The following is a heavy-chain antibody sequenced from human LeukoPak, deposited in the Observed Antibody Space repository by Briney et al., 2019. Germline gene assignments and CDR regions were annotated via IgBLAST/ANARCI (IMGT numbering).Heavy chain of an antibody. CDR1: GFTFSSYW. CDR3: GRGRSHGNDY. D-gene: IGHD4-23*01. J-gene: IGHJ4*02. Sequence: RGSLRLSCAASGFTFSSYWMNWVRQAPGKGLVWVSRIASDGSITTYADSVQGRFSISRDNAKNTLYLQMNSLRVEDTAVYYCGRGRSHGNDYWGQGTLVTVSS. V-gene: IGHV3-74*01. CDR2: IASDGSIT.